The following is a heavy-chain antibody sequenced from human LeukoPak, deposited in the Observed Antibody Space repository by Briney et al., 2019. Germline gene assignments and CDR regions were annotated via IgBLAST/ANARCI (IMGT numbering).Heavy chain of an antibody. CDR3: AREGQQPCFDY. V-gene: IGHV1-2*04. Sequence: WASVKVSCKASGYTFTSYGISWVRQAPGQGLEWMGWINPNSGGTNYAQKFQGWVTMTRDTSISTAYMELSRLRSDDTAVYYCAREGQQPCFDYWGQGTLVTVSS. J-gene: IGHJ4*02. D-gene: IGHD6-13*01. CDR2: INPNSGGT. CDR1: GYTFTSYG.